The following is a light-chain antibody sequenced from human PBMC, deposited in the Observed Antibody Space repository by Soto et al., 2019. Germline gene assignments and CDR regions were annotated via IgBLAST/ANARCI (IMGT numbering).Light chain of an antibody. V-gene: IGKV3-15*01. CDR3: HQYSERPSNT. Sequence: VMSQAPPTLSVSPEERATLSCSAIQSVSSSHLAWYQHKPGQAPRLLIYGASTRATGIPARFSGGGSGTEFSLTIIGLQSEDFAVYYCHQYSERPSNTFGQGTRLEIK. J-gene: IGKJ5*01. CDR2: GAS. CDR1: QSVSSSH.